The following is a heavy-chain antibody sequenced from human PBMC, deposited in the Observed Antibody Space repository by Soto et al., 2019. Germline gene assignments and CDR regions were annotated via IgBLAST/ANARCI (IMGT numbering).Heavy chain of an antibody. J-gene: IGHJ4*02. D-gene: IGHD3-10*01. CDR3: ARDPYYYGSGSGPYYXDY. V-gene: IGHV4-4*02. CDR1: GGSISSSNW. CDR2: IYHSGST. Sequence: GTLSLTCAVSGGSISSSNWWSWVRQPPGKGLEWIGEIYHSGSTNYNPSLKSRVTISVDKSKNQFSLKLSSVTAADTAVYYCARDPYYYGSGSGPYYXDYWGQGTLVT.